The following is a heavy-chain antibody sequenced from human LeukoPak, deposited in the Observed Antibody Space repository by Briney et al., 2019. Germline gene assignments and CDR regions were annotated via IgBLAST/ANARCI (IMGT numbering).Heavy chain of an antibody. CDR3: AEATGQAAAARD. CDR1: GDSAGSGPND. V-gene: IGHV4-30-2*06. Sequence: SQTLSLTCTVSGDSAGSGPNDWSWIRQSPMKGLDWIGWVYGGGHTYHNPSLLGRATISLDKSKNQFSLTLTSVTAADTAVYYCAEATGQAAAARDWGPGILVTVSS. CDR2: VYGGGHT. J-gene: IGHJ1*01. D-gene: IGHD6-25*01.